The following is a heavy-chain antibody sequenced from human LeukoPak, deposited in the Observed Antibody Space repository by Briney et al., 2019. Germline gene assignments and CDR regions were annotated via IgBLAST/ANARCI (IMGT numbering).Heavy chain of an antibody. CDR3: ARAESWFGIKLQL. CDR2: IYYSGST. D-gene: IGHD3-10*01. J-gene: IGHJ4*02. Sequence: SETLSLTCTVSGGSISSSSYYWGWIRQPPGKGLEWIGSIYYSGSTYYNPSLKSRVTISVDTSKNQFSLKLSSVTAADTAVYYCARAESWFGIKLQLWGQGSLVTVSS. V-gene: IGHV4-39*07. CDR1: GGSISSSSYY.